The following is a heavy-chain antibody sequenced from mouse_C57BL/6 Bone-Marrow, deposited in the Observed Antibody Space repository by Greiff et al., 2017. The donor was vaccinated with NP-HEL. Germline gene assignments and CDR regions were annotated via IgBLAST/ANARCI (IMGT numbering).Heavy chain of an antibody. CDR1: YFAFMASA. J-gene: IGHJ3*01. CDR2: FNMYSDAT. CDR3: AVSVYDGYYVLAY. D-gene: IGHD2-3*01. V-gene: IGHV1-49*01. Sequence: LQESGAELVRPGSSVKLSCKDSYFAFMASAMHWVKQRPGHGLEWIGSFNMYSDATEYSENFKGKATLTANTSSSTAYMELSSLTSEDSAVYCFAVSVYDGYYVLAYWGQGTLVTVSA.